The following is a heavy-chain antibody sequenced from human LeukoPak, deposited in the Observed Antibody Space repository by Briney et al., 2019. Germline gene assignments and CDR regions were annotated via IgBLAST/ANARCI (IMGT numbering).Heavy chain of an antibody. CDR3: ARERGDY. CDR2: ITSDGSST. J-gene: IGHJ4*02. Sequence: GGSLRLSCAASGFLFSDYWMHWVRQAPGKGLARVSRITSDGSSTSHADSVKGRFTISRDNAKNTLYLQMNSLRVEDTAVYYCARERGDYWGQGTLVTVSS. V-gene: IGHV3-74*01. D-gene: IGHD3-10*01. CDR1: GFLFSDYW.